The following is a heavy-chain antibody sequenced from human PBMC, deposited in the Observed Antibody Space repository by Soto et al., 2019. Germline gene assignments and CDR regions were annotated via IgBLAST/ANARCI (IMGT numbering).Heavy chain of an antibody. Sequence: GGSLRLSCAASGFTFSSYWTHWVRQAPGKGLVWVSRINSDGSSTSYADSVKGRFTISRDNAKNTLYLQMNSLRAEDTAVYYCARGQLGYGMDVWGQGTTVTVSS. D-gene: IGHD5-18*01. CDR1: GFTFSSYW. CDR3: ARGQLGYGMDV. CDR2: INSDGSST. V-gene: IGHV3-74*01. J-gene: IGHJ6*02.